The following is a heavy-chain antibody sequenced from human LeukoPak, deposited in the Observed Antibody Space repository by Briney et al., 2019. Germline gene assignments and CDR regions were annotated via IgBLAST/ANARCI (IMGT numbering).Heavy chain of an antibody. J-gene: IGHJ4*02. CDR3: STEDKYCRSNNCGVY. V-gene: IGHV1-2*06. CDR2: IIPNSGGT. Sequence: GASVKVSCKASGYTLTDYYVHWVRQAPGQGLEWMGLIIPNSGGTTYQQKFQGRVTMTRDTSISTFYMELSSLRSDDTAVYYCSTEDKYCRSNNCGVYWGQGTLVTVSS. D-gene: IGHD2-2*01. CDR1: GYTLTDYY.